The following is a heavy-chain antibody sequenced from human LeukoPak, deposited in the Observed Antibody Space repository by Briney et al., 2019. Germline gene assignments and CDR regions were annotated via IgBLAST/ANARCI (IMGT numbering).Heavy chain of an antibody. J-gene: IGHJ4*02. CDR1: GLAFSSYA. D-gene: IGHD3-10*01. CDR3: AKEGYYGSGSYYIELDY. V-gene: IGHV3-23*01. Sequence: GGSLRLSCAASGLAFSSYAMSWVREAPGKGLEWVSAISGSGGSTYYADSVKGRFTISRDNSKNTLYLQMNSLRAEDTAVYYCAKEGYYGSGSYYIELDYWGRGTLVTVSS. CDR2: ISGSGGST.